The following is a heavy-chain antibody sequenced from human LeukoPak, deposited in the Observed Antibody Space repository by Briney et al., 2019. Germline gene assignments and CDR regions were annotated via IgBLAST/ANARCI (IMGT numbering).Heavy chain of an antibody. CDR3: ARHVQQHLVRLRWNWFDP. D-gene: IGHD6-13*01. J-gene: IGHJ5*02. Sequence: GSLRLSCAASGFTFNTYGMSWVRQAPGKGLEWIGSIYYSETTYYNPSLESRVTISVDTSKNQFSLKLSSVTAADTAVYYCARHVQQHLVRLRWNWFDPWGQGTLVTVSS. V-gene: IGHV4-39*01. CDR1: GFTFNTYG. CDR2: IYYSETT.